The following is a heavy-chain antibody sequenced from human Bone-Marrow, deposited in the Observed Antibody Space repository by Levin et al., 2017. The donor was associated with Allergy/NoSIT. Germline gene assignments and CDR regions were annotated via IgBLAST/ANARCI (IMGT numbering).Heavy chain of an antibody. CDR3: AKNANDFWSGYHVFGLYYYYGMDV. V-gene: IGHV3-23*01. CDR1: GFTFSSYA. D-gene: IGHD3-3*01. CDR2: ISGSGGST. Sequence: GESLKISCAASGFTFSSYAMSWVRQAPGKGLEWVSAISGSGGSTYYADSVKGRFTISRDNSKNTLYLQMNSLRAEDTAVYYCAKNANDFWSGYHVFGLYYYYGMDVWGQGTTVTVSS. J-gene: IGHJ6*02.